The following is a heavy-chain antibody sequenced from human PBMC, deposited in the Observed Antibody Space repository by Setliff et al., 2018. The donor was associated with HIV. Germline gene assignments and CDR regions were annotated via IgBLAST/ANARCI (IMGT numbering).Heavy chain of an antibody. CDR1: GYTFTTYG. V-gene: IGHV1-18*01. D-gene: IGHD1-26*01. J-gene: IGHJ6*02. CDR3: ARCSGSYPCDGMDV. CDR2: ISTYNGNT. Sequence: ASVKVSCKPSGYTFTTYGLSWVRQAPGQGLEWMGWISTYNGNTNYAQKLQGRVTMTTDTSTRTAYMELRSLTSDDTAVYYCARCSGSYPCDGMDVWGQGTTVTVSS.